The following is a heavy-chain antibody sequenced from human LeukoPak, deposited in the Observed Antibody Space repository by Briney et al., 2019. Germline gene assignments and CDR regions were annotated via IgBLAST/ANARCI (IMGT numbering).Heavy chain of an antibody. CDR3: AKSYGGNFFDA. Sequence: GGSLILSCAASGFIFSSYGMYWVRQAPDKGLEWVSFIRYDAINKYYADSVKGRFTISRDNSKNTLYLESDSLRTEDTAVYYCAKSYGGNFFDASGQGILVTVSS. V-gene: IGHV3-30*02. CDR1: GFIFSSYG. CDR2: IRYDAINK. D-gene: IGHD4-23*01. J-gene: IGHJ4*02.